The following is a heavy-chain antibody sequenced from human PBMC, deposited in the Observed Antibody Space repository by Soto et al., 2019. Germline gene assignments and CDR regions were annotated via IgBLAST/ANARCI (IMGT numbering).Heavy chain of an antibody. CDR1: GGSISSGGYY. Sequence: QVQLQESGPGLVKPSQTLSLTCTVSGGSISSGGYYWSWIRQHPGKGLERIGYIYYSGSTYYNPSLKSRVTISVDTSKNQFSLKLSSVTAADTAVYYCAVGGCSSTSCYGIIDYWGQGTLVTVSS. CDR3: AVGGCSSTSCYGIIDY. V-gene: IGHV4-31*03. J-gene: IGHJ4*02. CDR2: IYYSGST. D-gene: IGHD2-2*01.